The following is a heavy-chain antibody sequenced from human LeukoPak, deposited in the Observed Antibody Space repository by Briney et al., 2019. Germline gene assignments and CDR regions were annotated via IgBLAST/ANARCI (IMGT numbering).Heavy chain of an antibody. CDR2: ISYDGSNK. CDR1: GFTFSSYA. V-gene: IGHV3-30*04. Sequence: GRSLRLSCAASGFTFSSYAMHWVRQAPGKGLEWVAVISYDGSNKYYADPVKGRFTISRDNSKNTLYLQMNSLRAEDTAVYYCARDKYGSGSYSFDYWGQGTLVTVSS. D-gene: IGHD3-10*01. CDR3: ARDKYGSGSYSFDY. J-gene: IGHJ4*02.